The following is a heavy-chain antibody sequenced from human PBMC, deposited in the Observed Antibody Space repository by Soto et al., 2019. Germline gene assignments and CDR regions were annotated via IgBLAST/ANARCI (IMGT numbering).Heavy chain of an antibody. CDR3: ARDTSRSWYFGGDYYYGMDV. Sequence: PGGSLRLSCAASGFTFSSYSMNWVRQAPGKGLEWVSSISSSSSYIYYADSVKGRFTISRDNAKNSLYLQMNSLRAEDTAVYYCARDTSRSWYFGGDYYYGMDVWGQGTTVTVSS. J-gene: IGHJ6*02. D-gene: IGHD6-13*01. V-gene: IGHV3-21*01. CDR1: GFTFSSYS. CDR2: ISSSSSYI.